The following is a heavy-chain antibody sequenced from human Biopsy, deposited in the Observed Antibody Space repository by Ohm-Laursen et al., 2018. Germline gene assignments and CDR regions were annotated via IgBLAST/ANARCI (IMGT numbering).Heavy chain of an antibody. CDR1: GDSINNYY. J-gene: IGHJ4*02. CDR3: ARGGRYYYDSPDN. V-gene: IGHV4-4*07. D-gene: IGHD3-22*01. Sequence: GTLSLTCSVSGDSINNYYWSWIRQPAGKGLERIGRIYTSGGPNYNLSLESRVTISVDTSKNQFSLKLYSVTAADTAVYYCARGGRYYYDSPDNWGQGTLVIVSS. CDR2: IYTSGGP.